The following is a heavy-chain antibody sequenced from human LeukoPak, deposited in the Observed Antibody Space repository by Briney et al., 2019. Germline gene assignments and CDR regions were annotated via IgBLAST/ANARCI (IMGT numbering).Heavy chain of an antibody. J-gene: IGHJ4*02. V-gene: IGHV4-39*07. CDR1: GGSISSSRYY. D-gene: IGHD6-19*01. CDR3: ARGVGAVAGPY. Sequence: SETLSLTCTVSGGSISSSRYYWGWIRQPPGKGLEWIGSIYYSGSTYYNPSLKSRVTISVDTSKNQFSLKLSSVTAADTAVYYCARGVGAVAGPYWGQGTLVTVSS. CDR2: IYYSGST.